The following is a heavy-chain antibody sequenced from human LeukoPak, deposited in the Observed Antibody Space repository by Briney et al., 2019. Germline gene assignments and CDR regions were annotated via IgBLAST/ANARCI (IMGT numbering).Heavy chain of an antibody. Sequence: GSLRLSCAASGFTFSSYAMHRVRQAPGKGLEWVAVISYDGSNKYYADSVKGRFTISRDNSKNTLYLQMNSLRAEDTAVYYCARDLIDSSYFDYWGQGTLVTVSS. CDR2: ISYDGSNK. CDR3: ARDLIDSSYFDY. D-gene: IGHD3-22*01. J-gene: IGHJ4*02. CDR1: GFTFSSYA. V-gene: IGHV3-30-3*01.